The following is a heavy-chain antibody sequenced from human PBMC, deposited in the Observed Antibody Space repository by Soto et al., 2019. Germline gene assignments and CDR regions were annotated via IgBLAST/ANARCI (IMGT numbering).Heavy chain of an antibody. J-gene: IGHJ6*02. V-gene: IGHV3-30*18. D-gene: IGHD6-6*01. Sequence: GGSLRPSCAASGFTFSSYGMHWVLQAPGKGLEWVAVISYDGSNKYYADSVKGRFTISRENSKNTLYLQMNSLRAEDTAVYYCAKAKIAARLPKYYYYYYGMDVWGQGTTVTVSS. CDR1: GFTFSSYG. CDR3: AKAKIAARLPKYYYYYYGMDV. CDR2: ISYDGSNK.